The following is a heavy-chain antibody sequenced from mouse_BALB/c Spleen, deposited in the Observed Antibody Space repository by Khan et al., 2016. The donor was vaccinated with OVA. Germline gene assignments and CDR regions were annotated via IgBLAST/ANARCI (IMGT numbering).Heavy chain of an antibody. CDR2: INPSDGDT. J-gene: IGHJ3*01. V-gene: IGHV1S81*02. CDR1: GYTFTSYY. D-gene: IGHD2-1*01. Sequence: QVRLQQSGAELVKPRASVKLSCKASGYTFTSYYMDWVKQRPGQGLEWIGEINPSDGDTNFNEKFKSKATLTVDKSSSTAYMQLSSLTSEDSAVYYCTRSGYGTFAYWGQGTLVTVSA. CDR3: TRSGYGTFAY.